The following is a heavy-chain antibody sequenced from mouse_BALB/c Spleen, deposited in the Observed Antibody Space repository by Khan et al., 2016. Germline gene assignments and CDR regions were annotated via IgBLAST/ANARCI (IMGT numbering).Heavy chain of an antibody. V-gene: IGHV1-37*01. CDR1: GYSFTGYF. Sequence: EVQLQESGPELVKTGASVKISCKASGYSFTGYFMNWVKQSHGKSLEWIGRINHYNGDTFYNQKFKGKATLTVAKSSSTAHMALLSLTSEDSAVYYCEGYDDYYVWFAYWGRGTLVTVSA. D-gene: IGHD2-3*01. CDR3: EGYDDYYVWFAY. CDR2: INHYNGDT. J-gene: IGHJ3*01.